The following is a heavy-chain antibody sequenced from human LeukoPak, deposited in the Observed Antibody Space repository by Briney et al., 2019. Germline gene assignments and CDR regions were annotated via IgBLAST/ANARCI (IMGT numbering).Heavy chain of an antibody. V-gene: IGHV4-34*01. CDR3: ARGSRSSSWYPPFYYMDV. D-gene: IGHD6-13*01. CDR1: GGSFSGYY. CDR2: INHSGST. Sequence: PSETLSLTCAVYGGSFSGYYSSWIRQPPGKGLEWTGEINHSGSTNYNPSLKSRVTISVDTSKNQFSLKLSSVNAADTAVYYCARGSRSSSWYPPFYYMDVWGKGTTVTVSS. J-gene: IGHJ6*03.